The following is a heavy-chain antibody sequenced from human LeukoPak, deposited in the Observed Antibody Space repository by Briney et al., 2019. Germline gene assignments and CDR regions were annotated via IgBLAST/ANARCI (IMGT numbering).Heavy chain of an antibody. CDR3: AKNLSPNYYGSGSYYNEYFDY. Sequence: ASVKVSCKASGYTFTGYYMHWVRQAPGQGLEWMGWINPNSGGTNYAQKFQGRVTMTRDTSISTAYMELSRLRSDDTAVYYCAKNLSPNYYGSGSYYNEYFDYWGQGTLVTVSS. J-gene: IGHJ4*02. D-gene: IGHD3-10*01. CDR2: INPNSGGT. V-gene: IGHV1-2*02. CDR1: GYTFTGYY.